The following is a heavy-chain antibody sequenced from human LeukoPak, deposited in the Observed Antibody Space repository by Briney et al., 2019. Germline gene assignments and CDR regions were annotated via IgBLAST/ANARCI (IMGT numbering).Heavy chain of an antibody. V-gene: IGHV4-39*07. J-gene: IGHJ4*02. CDR3: ARAYGSGSYPYFDY. Sequence: SETLSLTCTVSGGSISSSSYYWGWIRQPPGKGLEWIGSIYYSGSTYYNPSLKSRVTISVDRSKNQFSLKLSSVTAADTAVYYCARAYGSGSYPYFDYWGQGTLVTVSS. D-gene: IGHD3-10*01. CDR1: GGSISSSSYY. CDR2: IYYSGST.